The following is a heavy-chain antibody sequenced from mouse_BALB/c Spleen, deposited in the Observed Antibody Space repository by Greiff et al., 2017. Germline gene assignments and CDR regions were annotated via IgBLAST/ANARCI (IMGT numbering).Heavy chain of an antibody. CDR2: ISCYNGAT. J-gene: IGHJ3*01. CDR1: GYSFTGYY. V-gene: IGHV1S34*01. Sequence: LVKTGASVKISCKASGYSFTGYYMHWVKQSHGKSLEWIGYISCYNGATSYNQKFKGKATFTVDTSSSTAYMQFNSLTSEDSAVYYCAIIYDGYYEYFAYWGQGTLVTVSA. D-gene: IGHD2-3*01. CDR3: AIIYDGYYEYFAY.